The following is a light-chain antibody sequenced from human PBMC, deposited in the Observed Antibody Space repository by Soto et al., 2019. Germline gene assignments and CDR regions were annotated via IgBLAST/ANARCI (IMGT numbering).Light chain of an antibody. V-gene: IGLV3-21*02. J-gene: IGLJ1*01. CDR2: DDS. CDR1: NIGSKS. Sequence: SYELTQPPSVSVVPGQTARITCGGNNIGSKSVHWCQQKPGQAPVLVVYDDSNRPSGIPERFSGSNSGNTATLTISRAEAGDEADYYCQVWDSSSDHYVFGTGTKVTVL. CDR3: QVWDSSSDHYV.